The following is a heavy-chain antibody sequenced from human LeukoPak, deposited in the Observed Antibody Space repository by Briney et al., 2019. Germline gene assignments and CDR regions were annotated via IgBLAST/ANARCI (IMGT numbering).Heavy chain of an antibody. V-gene: IGHV4-59*01. CDR3: ARFGSSGWYFDY. J-gene: IGHJ4*02. Sequence: PSETLSLTCTVSGGSISSYYWSWIRQPPGKGLEWIGYIYYSGSTNYNPSLKSRVTISVDTSKNQFSPKLSSVTAADTAVYYCARFGSSGWYFDYWGQGTLVTVSS. CDR1: GGSISSYY. CDR2: IYYSGST. D-gene: IGHD6-19*01.